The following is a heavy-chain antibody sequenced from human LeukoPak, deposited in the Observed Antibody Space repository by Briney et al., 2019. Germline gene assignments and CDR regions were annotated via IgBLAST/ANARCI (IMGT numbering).Heavy chain of an antibody. Sequence: SGGSLRLSCSVSGFTFSSYAMCWVRQAAGKGLEYVSAISSNGGSTYYADSVKGRFTISRDNAKNSLYLQMNSLRAEDTAVYYCARDVEQLWSSDYWGQGTLVTVSS. CDR3: ARDVEQLWSSDY. V-gene: IGHV3-64*04. CDR1: GFTFSSYA. D-gene: IGHD5-18*01. CDR2: ISSNGGST. J-gene: IGHJ4*02.